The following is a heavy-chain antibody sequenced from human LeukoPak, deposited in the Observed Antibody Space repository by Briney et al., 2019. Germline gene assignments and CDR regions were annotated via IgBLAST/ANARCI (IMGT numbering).Heavy chain of an antibody. CDR3: TNGDCRGGRCSSGAY. J-gene: IGHJ4*02. CDR2: TRDDGSKN. V-gene: IGHV3-30*02. CDR1: GFTFRSYG. Sequence: PGGSLRLSRAASGFTFRSYGMHWVRQAPGKGLEWVAYTRDDGSKNWYGDSVKGRFTISRDNPKNTLYLQMKSLRGEDTAVYYCTNGDCRGGRCSSGAYWGQGTLVTVSS. D-gene: IGHD2-15*01.